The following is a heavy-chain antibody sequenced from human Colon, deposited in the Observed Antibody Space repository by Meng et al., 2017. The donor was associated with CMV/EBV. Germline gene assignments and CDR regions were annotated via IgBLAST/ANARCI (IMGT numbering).Heavy chain of an antibody. V-gene: IGHV1-2*02. CDR2: FNPNSGGT. D-gene: IGHD6-13*01. J-gene: IGHJ4*02. CDR1: GYTFTGYY. Sequence: ASVKVSCKASGYTFTGYYMHWVRQAPGQGLEWMGWFNPNSGGTNYAQKFQGRVTMTRDTSISTAYMELSRLRSDDTAVYYCARDISPGSSSWSNYWGQGTLVTVSS. CDR3: ARDISPGSSSWSNY.